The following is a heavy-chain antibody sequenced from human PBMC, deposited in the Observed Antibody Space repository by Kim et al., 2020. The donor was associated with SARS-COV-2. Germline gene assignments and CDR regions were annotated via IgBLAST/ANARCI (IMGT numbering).Heavy chain of an antibody. CDR3: ATMETGTTSPYFDY. V-gene: IGHV1-58*01. J-gene: IGHJ4*02. D-gene: IGHD1-1*01. Sequence: AQKSQERVTLTRDMSTSTAYMELSSLRSEDTAVYYCATMETGTTSPYFDYWGQGTLVTVSS.